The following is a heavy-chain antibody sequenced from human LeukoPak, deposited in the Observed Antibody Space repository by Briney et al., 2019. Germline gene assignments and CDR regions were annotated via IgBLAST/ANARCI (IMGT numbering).Heavy chain of an antibody. D-gene: IGHD1-14*01. CDR1: GFTFSSYA. CDR2: ISGSGSST. CDR3: ANYRS. J-gene: IGHJ4*02. V-gene: IGHV3-23*01. Sequence: GGSLRLSCAGSGFTFSSYAMSWVRQAPGKGLEWVSGISGSGSSTHYADSVRGRFTISRDNSKSTLYLQMSSLRDEDTAVYYCANYRSWGQGTLVTVSS.